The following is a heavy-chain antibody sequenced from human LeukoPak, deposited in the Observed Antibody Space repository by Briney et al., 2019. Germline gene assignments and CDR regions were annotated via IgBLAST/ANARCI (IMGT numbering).Heavy chain of an antibody. CDR2: IYYSGSS. V-gene: IGHV4-59*01. CDR3: ARGASRPDY. J-gene: IGHJ4*02. CDR1: GGPFSSYY. Sequence: SETLSLTCAVHGGPFSSYYWSWIRQPPGKGLEWIGYIYYSGSSNYNPSLKSRVTISVDTSKNQFSLKLSSVTAADTAVYYCARGASRPDYWGQGTLVTVSS.